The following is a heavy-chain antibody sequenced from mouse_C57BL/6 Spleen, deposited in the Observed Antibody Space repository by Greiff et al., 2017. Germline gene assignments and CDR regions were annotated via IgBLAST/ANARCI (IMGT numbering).Heavy chain of an antibody. D-gene: IGHD2-3*01. CDR2: IDPNSGGT. CDR1: GYTFTSYW. CDR3: AGERSDGYYVGLYFDV. V-gene: IGHV1-72*01. J-gene: IGHJ1*03. Sequence: QVQLQQPGAELVKPGASVKLSCKASGYTFTSYWMHWVKQRPGRGLEWLGRIDPNSGGTKYNEQFTSKATLTVDKPSRTAYMQLSSLTSEDSAVYYCAGERSDGYYVGLYFDVWGTGTTVTVSS.